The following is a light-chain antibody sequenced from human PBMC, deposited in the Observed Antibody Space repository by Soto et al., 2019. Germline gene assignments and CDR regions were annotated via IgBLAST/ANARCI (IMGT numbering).Light chain of an antibody. CDR3: AAWDDSLSVV. CDR2: SDN. Sequence: QSALTQPPSTSGTPGQWVNISCSGSSSNIGYSFVYWYQQLPGMAPKLLIYSDNQRPSGVPDRFSASKSGTSSSLAISGLRSEYESDYYCAAWDDSLSVVVGGGTQLTV. CDR1: SSNIGYSF. V-gene: IGLV1-47*01. J-gene: IGLJ2*01.